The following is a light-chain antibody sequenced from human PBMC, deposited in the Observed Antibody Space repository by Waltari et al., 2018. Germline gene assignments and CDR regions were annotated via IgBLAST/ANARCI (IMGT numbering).Light chain of an antibody. CDR3: HSRDASGVGGS. Sequence: SSELTQDPAVPVALGQTVRITCNGDSRRSYYASWYQQRPGQAPRLVMYDKNNRPSGVPDRVSGSISHNTASLTITGAQAEDEASYYCHSRDASGVGGSFGGGTKLTVL. V-gene: IGLV3-19*01. CDR1: SRRSYY. CDR2: DKN. J-gene: IGLJ2*01.